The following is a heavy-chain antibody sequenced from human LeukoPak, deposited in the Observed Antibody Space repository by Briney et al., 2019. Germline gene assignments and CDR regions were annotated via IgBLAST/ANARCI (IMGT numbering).Heavy chain of an antibody. CDR1: GGSISSYY. CDR3: ARGKLLAHYYYYGMDV. V-gene: IGHV4-59*01. Sequence: SETLSLTCTVSGGSISSYYWSWIRQPPGKGLEWIGYIYYSGSTNYNPSLKSRVTISVDTSKNQFSLKLSSVTAADTAVYYCARGKLLAHYYYYGMDVWGQGTTVTVSS. J-gene: IGHJ6*02. D-gene: IGHD3-10*01. CDR2: IYYSGST.